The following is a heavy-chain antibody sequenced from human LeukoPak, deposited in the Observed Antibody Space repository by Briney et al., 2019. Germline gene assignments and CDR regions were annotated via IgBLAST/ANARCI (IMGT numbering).Heavy chain of an antibody. CDR3: AKAPVTTCSGAYCYPFDY. CDR1: GFIFSTYG. Sequence: GGSLRLSCAASGFIFSTYGMSWVRQGPGKGLEWVSAISVSGNTYHADSVKGRFTISRDSSKNTLYLQMNSLRAEDAAVYYCAKAPVTTCSGAYCYPFDYWGQGTLVTVSS. V-gene: IGHV3-23*01. CDR2: ISVSGNT. D-gene: IGHD2-15*01. J-gene: IGHJ4*02.